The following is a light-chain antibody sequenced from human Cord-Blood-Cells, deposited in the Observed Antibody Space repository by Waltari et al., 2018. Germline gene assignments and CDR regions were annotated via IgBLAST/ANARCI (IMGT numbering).Light chain of an antibody. J-gene: IGLJ1*01. Sequence: QTVLTQPPTASGTPGQRVTIICSGISSNIGSNYIYWYQQLPGTTPKRLIYSNKQRPSGGPDGSSGSNSGPSASRAISGLRSEDEADYYCAAWDDSLSGYVLGAGTKVTVL. CDR3: AAWDDSLSGYV. CDR1: SSNIGSNY. CDR2: SNK. V-gene: IGLV1-47*01.